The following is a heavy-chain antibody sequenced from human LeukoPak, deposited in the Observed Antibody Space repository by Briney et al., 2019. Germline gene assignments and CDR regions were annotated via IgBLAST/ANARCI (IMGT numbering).Heavy chain of an antibody. Sequence: SETLSLTYAVYGGSFSGYYWSWIRQPPGKGLEWIGEINHSGSTNYNSSLKSRVTISVDTSKNQFSLKLSSVTAADTAVYYCARHPSFYRYRSSSLHRSGGIDYWGQGTLVTVSS. D-gene: IGHD6-13*01. CDR3: ARHPSFYRYRSSSLHRSGGIDY. V-gene: IGHV4-34*01. CDR1: GGSFSGYY. CDR2: INHSGST. J-gene: IGHJ4*02.